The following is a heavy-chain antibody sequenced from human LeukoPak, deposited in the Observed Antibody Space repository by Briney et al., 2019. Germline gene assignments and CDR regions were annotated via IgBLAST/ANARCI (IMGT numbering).Heavy chain of an antibody. D-gene: IGHD6-19*01. V-gene: IGHV4-59*01. CDR2: IYYSGST. CDR1: GGSISSYY. J-gene: IGHJ3*02. Sequence: SETLSLTCTVSGGSISSYYWSWIRQPPGKGLEWIGYIYYSGSTNYNPSLKSRVTISVDTSKNQFSLKLSSVTAADTAVYYCASTTSSGWYGGAFDIWGQGTMVTVSS. CDR3: ASTTSSGWYGGAFDI.